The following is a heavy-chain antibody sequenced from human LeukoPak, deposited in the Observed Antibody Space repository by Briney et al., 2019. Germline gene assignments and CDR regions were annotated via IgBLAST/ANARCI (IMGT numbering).Heavy chain of an antibody. CDR3: ASGSYHLPSDY. D-gene: IGHD3-10*01. Sequence: GGSLRLSCAASGFTFSSYSMNWVRQAPGEGLEWISYISSSSSTIYYADSVKGRFTISRDNAKNSLYLQMNSLRGEDTAVYYCASGSYHLPSDYWGQGTLVTVSS. V-gene: IGHV3-48*01. CDR2: ISSSSSTI. CDR1: GFTFSSYS. J-gene: IGHJ4*02.